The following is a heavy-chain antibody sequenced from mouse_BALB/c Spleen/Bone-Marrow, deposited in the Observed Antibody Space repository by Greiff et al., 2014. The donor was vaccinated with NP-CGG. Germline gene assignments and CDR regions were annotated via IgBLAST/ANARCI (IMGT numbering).Heavy chain of an antibody. D-gene: IGHD2-12*01. CDR1: GFSLTQYT. V-gene: IGHV2-2*02. CDR3: ARNSDHYSLDY. Sequence: QVQLQQPGPGLVQPSQSLSITCTVSGFSLTQYTIYWIRQSPGKGLEWLGVVWTGGSTDYNATFISRLTITKDNSKSQVFFKMTSLEPTDTAIYYCARNSDHYSLDYWGQGTSVTVSS. J-gene: IGHJ4*01. CDR2: VWTGGST.